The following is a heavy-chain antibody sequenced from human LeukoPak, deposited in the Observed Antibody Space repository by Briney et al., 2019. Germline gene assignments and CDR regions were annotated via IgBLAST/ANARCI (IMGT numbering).Heavy chain of an antibody. V-gene: IGHV3-48*03. Sequence: PGGSLRLSCAASGFTFDDYGMNWVRQAPGKGLEWVSYISSGGSTIYYADSVKGRFTIYRDNAKNTLHLQMNSLRAEDTAVYYCARQWLSLDYWGQGTLVTVSS. D-gene: IGHD6-19*01. CDR2: ISSGGSTI. J-gene: IGHJ4*02. CDR3: ARQWLSLDY. CDR1: GFTFDDYG.